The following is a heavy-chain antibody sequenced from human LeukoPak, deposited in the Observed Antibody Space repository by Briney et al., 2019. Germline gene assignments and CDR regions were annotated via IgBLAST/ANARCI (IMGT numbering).Heavy chain of an antibody. CDR1: GYIFIDYH. D-gene: IGHD1-26*01. Sequence: GASVKVSCKTSGYIFIDYHIHWVRQAPGRGFEWLGRISPKSGGTNFAQRFQGRVTLTRDTSTSTAYMEMTSLTSDDTALYYCARAYSGGYSNWFDPWGQGALVAVSS. V-gene: IGHV1-2*06. J-gene: IGHJ5*02. CDR2: ISPKSGGT. CDR3: ARAYSGGYSNWFDP.